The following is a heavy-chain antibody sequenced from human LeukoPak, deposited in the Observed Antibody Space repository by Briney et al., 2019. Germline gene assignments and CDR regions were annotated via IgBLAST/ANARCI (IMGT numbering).Heavy chain of an antibody. Sequence: PSETLSLTCTVSGGSISSSSYYWGWIRQPPGKGLEWIGSIYYSGSTYYNPSLKSRVTISVGTSKNQFSLKLSSVTAADTAVYYCARHPPYGYFSGGDWFDPWGQGTLVTVSS. CDR3: ARHPPYGYFSGGDWFDP. J-gene: IGHJ5*02. D-gene: IGHD5-18*01. CDR2: IYYSGST. V-gene: IGHV4-39*01. CDR1: GGSISSSSYY.